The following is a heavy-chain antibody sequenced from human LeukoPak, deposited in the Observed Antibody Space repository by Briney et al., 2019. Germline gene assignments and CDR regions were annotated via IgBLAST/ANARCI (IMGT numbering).Heavy chain of an antibody. D-gene: IGHD6-19*01. J-gene: IGHJ2*01. CDR2: IFYDVSND. V-gene: IGHV3-30-3*01. CDR3: ARGLEGSGWPNWYFDL. Sequence: PGGSLRLSCAASGFTFSSYAMHWVRQAPGKGLEWVAVIFYDVSNDFYADSVKGRFTISRDNPENTLYLHMNSLRADDTAVYYCARGLEGSGWPNWYFDLWGRGTLVTVSS. CDR1: GFTFSSYA.